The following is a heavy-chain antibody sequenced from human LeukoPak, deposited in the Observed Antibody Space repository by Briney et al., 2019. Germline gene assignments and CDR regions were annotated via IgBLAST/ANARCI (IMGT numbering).Heavy chain of an antibody. D-gene: IGHD2-2*01. CDR2: IRYDGSNK. V-gene: IGHV3-30*02. Sequence: GGSLRLSCAASGFTFSSYGMHWVRQAPGKGLEWVAFIRYDGSNKYYADSVKGRFTISRDNTKNTLYLQMNSLRAEDTAVYYCAKDLLWYQLLSTNVDYWGQGTLVTVSS. J-gene: IGHJ4*02. CDR1: GFTFSSYG. CDR3: AKDLLWYQLLSTNVDY.